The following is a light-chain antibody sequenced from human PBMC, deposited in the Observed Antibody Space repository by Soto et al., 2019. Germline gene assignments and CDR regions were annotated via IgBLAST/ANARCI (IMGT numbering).Light chain of an antibody. Sequence: QSALTQPASVSGSPGQSITISCTGTSSDIGAYNYVSWYQQHPGKAPKVMIYEVSDRPSGVSNRFSGSKSGNTASLTISGLQAEDEADYYCSSYTTSTVVVFGGGTQLTVL. CDR3: SSYTTSTVVV. CDR2: EVS. V-gene: IGLV2-14*01. J-gene: IGLJ2*01. CDR1: SSDIGAYNY.